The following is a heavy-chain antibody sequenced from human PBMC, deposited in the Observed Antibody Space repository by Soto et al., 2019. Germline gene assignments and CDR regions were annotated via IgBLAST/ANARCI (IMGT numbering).Heavy chain of an antibody. CDR1: GCTFSNYS. Sequence: PGLPLRLSCAASGCTFSNYSMNWVRQAPGKGLEWVSYISSSGSTTYYSDSVEGRFTISRDNAKNSLYLQMNSLRAEDTAVYYCGRASPSDHWGQGTLVTVSS. V-gene: IGHV3-48*01. J-gene: IGHJ4*02. CDR2: ISSSGSTT. CDR3: GRASPSDH.